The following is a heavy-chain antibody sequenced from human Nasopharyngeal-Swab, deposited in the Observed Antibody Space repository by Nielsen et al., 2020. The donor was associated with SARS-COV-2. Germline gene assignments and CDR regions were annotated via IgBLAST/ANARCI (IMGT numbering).Heavy chain of an antibody. Sequence: GSLRLSCSVSGDSIAYRTFYWGWIRQPPGKGLEWIGNIYYNGNTYQNPSLKSRLTISVDKSKNQFSLQLSSVTAADTAVYYCVRSSSWYYFDYWAQGTQVTVSS. CDR3: VRSSSWYYFDY. D-gene: IGHD6-13*01. CDR2: IYYNGNT. V-gene: IGHV4-39*01. J-gene: IGHJ4*02. CDR1: GDSIAYRTFY.